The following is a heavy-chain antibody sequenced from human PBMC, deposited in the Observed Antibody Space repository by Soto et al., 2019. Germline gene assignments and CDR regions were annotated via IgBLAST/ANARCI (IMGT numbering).Heavy chain of an antibody. CDR1: GGTFSSYA. V-gene: IGHV1-69*01. CDR3: ASANYDSSGSDAFDI. CDR2: LIPIFGTA. D-gene: IGHD3-22*01. J-gene: IGHJ3*02. Sequence: QVQLVQSGAEVKKPGSSVKVSCKASGGTFSSYAISWVRQAPGQGLEWMGGLIPIFGTANYAQKFQGRVTITAAESTSTAYMELSSLRSEDTAVYYCASANYDSSGSDAFDIWGQGTMVTVSS.